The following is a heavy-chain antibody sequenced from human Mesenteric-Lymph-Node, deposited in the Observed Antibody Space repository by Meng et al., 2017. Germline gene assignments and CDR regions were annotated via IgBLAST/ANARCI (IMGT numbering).Heavy chain of an antibody. Sequence: LRLSCTVSGASVSSGGYYWSWIRQHPEKGLEWIGFIYYSGKIFYNPSLKSRVTISLDTSENQFYLKLSSVTAADTAVYYCARVSPNYGSGTYIDWFDPWGQGTLVTVSS. CDR2: IYYSGKI. V-gene: IGHV4-31*03. CDR1: GASVSSGGYY. D-gene: IGHD3-10*01. J-gene: IGHJ5*02. CDR3: ARVSPNYGSGTYIDWFDP.